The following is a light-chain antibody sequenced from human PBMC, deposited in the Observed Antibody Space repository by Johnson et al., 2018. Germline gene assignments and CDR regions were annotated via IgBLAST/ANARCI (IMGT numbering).Light chain of an antibody. CDR3: GTWASSLSAGNV. J-gene: IGLJ1*01. CDR2: ENN. Sequence: QSVLTQPPSVSAAPGQKVTISCSGSSSNIGNNYVSWYQQLPGTAPKLLIYENNKRPSGIPDRFSGSKSGTSATLGITGLQTGDEADYYCGTWASSLSAGNVFGTGTKVTFL. V-gene: IGLV1-51*02. CDR1: SSNIGNNY.